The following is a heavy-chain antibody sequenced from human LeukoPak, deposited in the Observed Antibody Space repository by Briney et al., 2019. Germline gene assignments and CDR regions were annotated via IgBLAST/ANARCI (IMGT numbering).Heavy chain of an antibody. Sequence: GGSLRLSCAVSGFTFSSYWMSWVRQAPGKGLEWVANIKQDGSEKYYVDSAKGRFTISRDNAKNSLYLQMNSLRAEDTAVYYCAKPPYGRDVYNYFDYWGQGTPVTVSS. CDR3: AKPPYGRDVYNYFDY. V-gene: IGHV3-7*05. CDR2: IKQDGSEK. D-gene: IGHD5-24*01. J-gene: IGHJ4*02. CDR1: GFTFSSYW.